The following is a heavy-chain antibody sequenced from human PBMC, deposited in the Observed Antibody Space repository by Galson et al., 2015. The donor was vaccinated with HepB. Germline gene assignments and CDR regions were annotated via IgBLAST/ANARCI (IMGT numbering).Heavy chain of an antibody. CDR2: ISYDGSNK. Sequence: SLRLSCAASGFTFSSYGMHWVRQAPGKGLEWVAVISYDGSNKYYADSVKGRFTISRDNSKNTLYLQMNSLRAEDTAVYYCAKTAVYSSSWSLSYYYYGMDVWGQGTTVTVSS. CDR1: GFTFSSYG. D-gene: IGHD6-13*01. CDR3: AKTAVYSSSWSLSYYYYGMDV. J-gene: IGHJ6*02. V-gene: IGHV3-30*18.